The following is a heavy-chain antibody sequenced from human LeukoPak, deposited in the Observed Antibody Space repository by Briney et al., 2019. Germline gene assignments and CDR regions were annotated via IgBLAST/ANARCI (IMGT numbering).Heavy chain of an antibody. V-gene: IGHV3-23*01. D-gene: IGHD5-24*01. Sequence: GGSLRLSCAASGFTFNNYAMCWVRQTPGKGLEWVSAIASGGSTFYADSVKGRFTISRDNSKNTIYLQMNSLRAEDTAVYCCAKSRDGYKVHEADWGQGTLVTVSS. CDR2: IASGGST. J-gene: IGHJ4*02. CDR1: GFTFNNYA. CDR3: AKSRDGYKVHEAD.